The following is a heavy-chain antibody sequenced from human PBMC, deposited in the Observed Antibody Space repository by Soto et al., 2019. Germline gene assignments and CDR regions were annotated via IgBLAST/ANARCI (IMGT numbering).Heavy chain of an antibody. CDR2: IYYSGST. V-gene: IGHV4-59*01. Sequence: SETLSLTCTVSGGSISIYYWSWIRQPPGNGLEWIGYIYYSGSTNYNPSLKSRVTISVDTSKNQFSLKLGSVTAADTAVYYCARGFYRSRDYFDYWGQGTLVTVSS. J-gene: IGHJ4*02. D-gene: IGHD6-13*01. CDR3: ARGFYRSRDYFDY. CDR1: GGSISIYY.